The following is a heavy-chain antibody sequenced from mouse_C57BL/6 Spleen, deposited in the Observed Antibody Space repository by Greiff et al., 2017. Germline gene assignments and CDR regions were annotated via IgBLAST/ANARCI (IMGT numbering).Heavy chain of an antibody. D-gene: IGHD1-1*01. CDR1: GYAFTNYL. Sequence: QVQLQQSGAELVRPGTSVQVSCKASGYAFTNYLIEWVKQRPGQGLEWIGVINPGSGGTNYNEKFKGKATLTEAKSSSTAYMQLSSLTSADSAVYVCAKSDYGSRDMDYWGQGTSVTVSS. CDR2: INPGSGGT. V-gene: IGHV1-54*01. CDR3: AKSDYGSRDMDY. J-gene: IGHJ4*01.